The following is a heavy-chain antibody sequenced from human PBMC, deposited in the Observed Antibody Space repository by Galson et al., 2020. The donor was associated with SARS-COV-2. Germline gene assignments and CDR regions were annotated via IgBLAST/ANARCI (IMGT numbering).Heavy chain of an antibody. D-gene: IGHD1-26*01. CDR2: VYYSGST. V-gene: IGHV4-59*08. J-gene: IGHJ4*02. CDR1: GGSISNYY. Sequence: SETLSLTCSVSGGSISNYYWSWIRQPPGKGLEWIGYVYYSGSTYYNPSFKSRVTISVDTSESRFSLELTSVTAADTAIYYCARHIANSGIYYHFDSWGQGTLVIVSS. CDR3: ARHIANSGIYYHFDS.